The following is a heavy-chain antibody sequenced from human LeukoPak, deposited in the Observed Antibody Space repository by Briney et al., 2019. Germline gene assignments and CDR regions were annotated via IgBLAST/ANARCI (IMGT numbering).Heavy chain of an antibody. Sequence: SETLSLTCTVSGGSISSYYWSWIRQPPGNGLEWIGYIYYTGSTNYNPSLKSRVTISVDTSKNQFSLKLSSVTAADTAVYYCARTRYYYNSRSYGAPYYFDYWGQGTLVTVSS. V-gene: IGHV4-59*01. D-gene: IGHD3-10*01. CDR2: IYYTGST. J-gene: IGHJ4*02. CDR3: ARTRYYYNSRSYGAPYYFDY. CDR1: GGSISSYY.